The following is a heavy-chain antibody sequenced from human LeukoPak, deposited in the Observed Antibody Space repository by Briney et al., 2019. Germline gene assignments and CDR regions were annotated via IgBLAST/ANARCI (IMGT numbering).Heavy chain of an antibody. CDR3: AKSELSYYYYCMDV. Sequence: GGSLRLSCAASGFTFSSYWMHWVRQAPGKGLVWVSRINSDGSTTSYADSVKGRFTVSRDNAKNTLYLQMNSLSAEDTAVYYCAKSELSYYYYCMDVWGKGTTVTVSS. V-gene: IGHV3-74*01. CDR1: GFTFSSYW. D-gene: IGHD3-16*02. J-gene: IGHJ6*03. CDR2: INSDGSTT.